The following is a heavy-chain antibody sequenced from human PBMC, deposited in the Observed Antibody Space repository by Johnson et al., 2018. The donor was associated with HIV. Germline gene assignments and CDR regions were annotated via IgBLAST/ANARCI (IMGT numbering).Heavy chain of an antibody. J-gene: IGHJ3*02. CDR3: VKEGITMEVDI. CDR1: GFTFSNYD. Sequence: QVQLVESGGGVVQPGRSLRLSCAASGFTFSNYDMHWVRQAPGKGLEWVAVKWFDGSNKYYADSVKGRFTISRDNSKNTLYLQMDSRRAEDTAVYYCVKEGITMEVDIWGQGTTVTVSS. V-gene: IGHV3-33*06. D-gene: IGHD3-10*01. CDR2: KWFDGSNK.